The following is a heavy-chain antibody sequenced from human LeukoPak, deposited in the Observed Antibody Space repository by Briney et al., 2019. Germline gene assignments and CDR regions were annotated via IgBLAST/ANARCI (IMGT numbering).Heavy chain of an antibody. V-gene: IGHV3-72*01. J-gene: IGHJ2*01. CDR2: GRTKARGYTT. CDR1: EFSLSDFY. D-gene: IGHD2/OR15-2a*01. Sequence: GGSLRLSCTASEFSLSDFYMDWVRQAPGKGLEWVGRGRTKARGYTTEYAASVRDRFTVSRDESRNSVYLQMDSLRTEDTAVYYCTGGLNICDNWGRGTLVTVSS. CDR3: TGGLNICDN.